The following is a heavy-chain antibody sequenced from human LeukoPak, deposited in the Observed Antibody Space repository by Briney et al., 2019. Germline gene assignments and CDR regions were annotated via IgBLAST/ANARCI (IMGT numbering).Heavy chain of an antibody. V-gene: IGHV3-20*04. J-gene: IGHJ6*03. Sequence: GGSLRLSCAASGFIFDDYGMSWVRQAPGKGLEWVSGINWNGGSTGYADSVKGRFTISRDNAKNSLYLQMNSLRAEDTALYYCVRMAGAGYYFYKDVWGKGTTVTVSS. D-gene: IGHD2/OR15-2a*01. CDR3: VRMAGAGYYFYKDV. CDR2: INWNGGST. CDR1: GFIFDDYG.